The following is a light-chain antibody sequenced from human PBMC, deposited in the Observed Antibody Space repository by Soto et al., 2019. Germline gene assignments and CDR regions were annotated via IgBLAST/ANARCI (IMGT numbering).Light chain of an antibody. CDR1: RTVSSNY. CDR2: DAS. V-gene: IGKV3-20*01. J-gene: IGKJ2*01. CDR3: QQYGSAPRT. Sequence: EIVLTQSPGPLSLSPGERATLSCRASRTVSSNYLAWYQQKPGQAPRVLIYDASSRATGIPDRFSGSGSGTDFTLIISRLEPEDFAVYYCQQYGSAPRTFGQGTKLEIK.